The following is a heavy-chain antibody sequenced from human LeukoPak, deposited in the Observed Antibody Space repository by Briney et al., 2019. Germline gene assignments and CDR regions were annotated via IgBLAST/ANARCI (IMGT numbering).Heavy chain of an antibody. D-gene: IGHD4-17*01. J-gene: IGHJ4*02. CDR2: ISSSGSTI. V-gene: IGHV3-11*01. CDR3: ARAVDYGAYGYFDY. Sequence: GGSLRLSCAASGFTFSDYYMSWIRQAPAKGLEWVSYISSSGSTIYYADSVKGRFTISRDNAKNSLYLQMNSLRAEDTAVYYCARAVDYGAYGYFDYWGQGTLVTVSS. CDR1: GFTFSDYY.